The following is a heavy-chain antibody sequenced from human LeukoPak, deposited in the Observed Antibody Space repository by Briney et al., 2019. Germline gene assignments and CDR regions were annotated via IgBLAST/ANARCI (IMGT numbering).Heavy chain of an antibody. CDR3: ARTVYYERIFDY. CDR2: IYYSGST. CDR1: GGSISSSSYY. Sequence: SETLSLTCTVSGGSISSSSYYWGWIRQPPGKGLEWIGSIYYSGSTYYNPSLKSRVTISVDTSKNQFSLKLSSVTAADTAVYYCARTVYYERIFDYWGQGTLVTVSS. D-gene: IGHD3-3*01. J-gene: IGHJ4*02. V-gene: IGHV4-39*07.